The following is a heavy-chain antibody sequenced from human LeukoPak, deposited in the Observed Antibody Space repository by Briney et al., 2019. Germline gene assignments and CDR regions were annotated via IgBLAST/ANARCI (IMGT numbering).Heavy chain of an antibody. Sequence: KPSETLSLTCTVSGGSISSSSYYWGWIRQPPGKGLEWIGSIYYSGSTYYSPSLKSRVTISVDTSKNQFSLKLSSVTAADTAVYYCARRVYGGKMHRWFDPWGQGTLVTVSS. CDR1: GGSISSSSYY. D-gene: IGHD4-23*01. J-gene: IGHJ5*02. CDR2: IYYSGST. V-gene: IGHV4-39*01. CDR3: ARRVYGGKMHRWFDP.